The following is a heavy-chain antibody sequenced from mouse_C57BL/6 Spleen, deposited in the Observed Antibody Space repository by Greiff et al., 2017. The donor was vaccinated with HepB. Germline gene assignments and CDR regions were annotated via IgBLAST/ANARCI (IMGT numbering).Heavy chain of an antibody. CDR2: IHPNSGST. Sequence: QVQLQQPGAELVKPGASVKLSCKASGYTFTSYWMHWVKQRPGQGLEWIGMIHPNSGSTNYNEKFKSKATLTVDKSSSTAYMQLSSLTSEDSAVYYCARSPTTDYAMDYWGQGTSVTVAS. CDR1: GYTFTSYW. V-gene: IGHV1-64*01. J-gene: IGHJ4*01. D-gene: IGHD1-1*01. CDR3: ARSPTTDYAMDY.